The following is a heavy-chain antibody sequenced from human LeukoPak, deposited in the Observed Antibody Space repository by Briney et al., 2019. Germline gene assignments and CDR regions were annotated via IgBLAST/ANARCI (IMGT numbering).Heavy chain of an antibody. Sequence: PSETLSLTCSVSGGSISSYYWSWIRQPPGKGLEWIGYIYYSGSTNYNPSLKSRVTISVDTSKKQFSLKLSSVTAADTAVYYCARDSRVLDGYNHFFDYWRQGTLVTVSS. J-gene: IGHJ4*02. CDR3: ARDSRVLDGYNHFFDY. CDR1: GGSISSYY. D-gene: IGHD5-24*01. CDR2: IYYSGST. V-gene: IGHV4-59*01.